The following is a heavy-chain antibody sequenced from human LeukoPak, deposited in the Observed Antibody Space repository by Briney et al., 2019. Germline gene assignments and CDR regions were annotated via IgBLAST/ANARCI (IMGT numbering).Heavy chain of an antibody. CDR3: ARARSSYGYGDSFDI. CDR1: GDFVSTSSAA. J-gene: IGHJ3*02. CDR2: TYYRSKWYN. Sequence: SQTLSLTCAISGDFVSTSSAAWNWIRQSPSRGLEWLGRTYYRSKWYNDYAVSVLSRIIINPDTSKNQFSLQLNSVTPENTAVYYCARARSSYGYGDSFDIWGQGTMVAVSS. D-gene: IGHD5-18*01. V-gene: IGHV6-1*01.